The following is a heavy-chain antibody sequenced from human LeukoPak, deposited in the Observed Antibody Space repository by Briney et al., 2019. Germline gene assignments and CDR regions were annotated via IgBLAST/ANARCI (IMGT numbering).Heavy chain of an antibody. D-gene: IGHD3-9*01. V-gene: IGHV1-2*02. CDR2: INPNSGGT. J-gene: IGHJ4*02. Sequence: EASVKVSCKASGYTFTGYYMHWVRQAPGQGLEWMGWINPNSGGTNYAQKFQGRVTMTRDTPISTAYMELSRLRSDDTAVYYCARDGGGLNDIHADYWGQGTLVTVSS. CDR1: GYTFTGYY. CDR3: ARDGGGLNDIHADY.